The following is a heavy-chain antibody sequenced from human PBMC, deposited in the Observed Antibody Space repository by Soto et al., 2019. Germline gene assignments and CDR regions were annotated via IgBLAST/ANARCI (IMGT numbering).Heavy chain of an antibody. Sequence: QITLNESGPTVVKPAETLTLTCTFSGFSLTTSGVGVGWIRQSPGKAPEWLALIYWDDDKRYSASLKSRLTSTKDTFKTLVVLTMATMDRAVTAIYYCAHRILRTVFGLVTTTAIYFDFWGQGTPVVVSS. CDR3: AHRILRTVFGLVTTTAIYFDF. V-gene: IGHV2-5*02. CDR1: GFSLTTSGVG. D-gene: IGHD3-3*01. J-gene: IGHJ4*02. CDR2: IYWDDDK.